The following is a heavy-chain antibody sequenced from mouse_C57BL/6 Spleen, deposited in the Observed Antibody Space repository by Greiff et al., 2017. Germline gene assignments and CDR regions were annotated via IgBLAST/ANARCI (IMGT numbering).Heavy chain of an antibody. CDR1: GYSITNGNHW. CDR3: AGAVEDYYAMDY. V-gene: IGHV3-4*01. J-gene: IGHJ4*01. CDR2: ISSSGST. Sequence: DVKLQESGPALVKPSQTVSLTCTVTGYSITNGNHWWNWIRQVSGSKLEWIGYISSSGSTDSNPSLKSRISITRDTSKNQLFLQLNSVTTEDIATDYCAGAVEDYYAMDYWGQGTSVTVSS.